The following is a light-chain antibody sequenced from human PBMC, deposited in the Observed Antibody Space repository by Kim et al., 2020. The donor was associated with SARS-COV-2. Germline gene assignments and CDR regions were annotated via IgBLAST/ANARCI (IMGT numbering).Light chain of an antibody. CDR1: SLRSYY. J-gene: IGLJ3*02. V-gene: IGLV3-19*01. Sequence: ALGQTVRITCQGDSLRSYYASWYKQKPGQATVLVIYGKNNRPSGIPDRFSGSSSGTTASLSITGAQAEDEADYYCKSRDSSGDLRVFGGGTQLTVL. CDR3: KSRDSSGDLRV. CDR2: GKN.